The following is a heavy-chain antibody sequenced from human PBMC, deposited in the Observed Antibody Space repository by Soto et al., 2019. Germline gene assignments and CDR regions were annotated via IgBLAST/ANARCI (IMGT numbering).Heavy chain of an antibody. Sequence: GASVKVSCKASGGTFSTYTMTWVRQAPGQVLEWMGGIIPLFGTANYAQKFQGRVTITADESTSTVYMELSSLRSEDTAVYYCARSQDSSGYWNNCFDPWGQGTLVTVS. D-gene: IGHD3-22*01. CDR3: ARSQDSSGYWNNCFDP. CDR1: GGTFSTYT. J-gene: IGHJ5*02. CDR2: IIPLFGTA. V-gene: IGHV1-69*01.